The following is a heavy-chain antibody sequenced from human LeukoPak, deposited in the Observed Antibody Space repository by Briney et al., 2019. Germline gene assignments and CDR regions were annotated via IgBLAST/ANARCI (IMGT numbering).Heavy chain of an antibody. V-gene: IGHV3-7*03. CDR3: ARGPLIAAAGTF. D-gene: IGHD6-13*01. J-gene: IGHJ4*02. Sequence: GGSLRLSCAASGFTFSSYAMSWVRQAPGEGLEWVAKINQDGTEKAYVDSVRGRFTISRDNAKNSLFLQMNSLRVEETAVYYCARGPLIAAAGTFWGQGTLVTVSS. CDR1: GFTFSSYA. CDR2: INQDGTEK.